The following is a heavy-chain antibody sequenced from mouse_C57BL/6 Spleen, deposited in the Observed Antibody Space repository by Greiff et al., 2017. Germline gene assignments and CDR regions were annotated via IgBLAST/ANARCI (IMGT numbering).Heavy chain of an antibody. CDR3: ARVEGLDY. CDR2: IYPGDGDT. J-gene: IGHJ2*01. V-gene: IGHV1-82*01. CDR1: GYAFSSSW. Sequence: QVQLQQSGPELVKPGASVKISCKASGYAFSSSWMNWVKQRPGKGLEWIGRIYPGDGDTNYNGKFKGKATLTADTSSSTAYMQRSSLTSEYSAVYFCARVEGLDYWGQGTTLTVSS. D-gene: IGHD1-1*02.